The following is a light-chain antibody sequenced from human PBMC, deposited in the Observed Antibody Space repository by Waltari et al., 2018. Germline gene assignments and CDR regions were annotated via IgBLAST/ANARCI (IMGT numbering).Light chain of an antibody. CDR3: QQYDTYLYT. V-gene: IGKV1-5*03. CDR1: QSSSTW. J-gene: IGKJ2*01. CDR2: KAS. Sequence: DIQMTQSPSTLSAYVGDRVTITCRASQSSSTWLAWYQQKPGKAPKLLIYKASSLESGVPSRFSGSCSGTEFTLTINSLQPDDFASYYCQQYDTYLYTFGQGTKLEIK.